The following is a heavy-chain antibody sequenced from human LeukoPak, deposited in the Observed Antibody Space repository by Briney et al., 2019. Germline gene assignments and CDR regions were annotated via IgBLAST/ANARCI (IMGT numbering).Heavy chain of an antibody. CDR2: ISGSGGST. V-gene: IGHV3-23*01. Sequence: GGSLRLSCAASGLTFSSYAMSWVRQAPGKGLEWVSAISGSGGSTYYADSVKGRFTISRDNSKNTLYLQMNSLRAEDTAVYYWAKELKAADDFDYWGQGTLVTVSS. D-gene: IGHD6-25*01. CDR1: GLTFSSYA. J-gene: IGHJ4*02. CDR3: AKELKAADDFDY.